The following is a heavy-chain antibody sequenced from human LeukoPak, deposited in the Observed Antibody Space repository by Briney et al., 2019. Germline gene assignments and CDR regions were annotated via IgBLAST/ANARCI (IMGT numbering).Heavy chain of an antibody. J-gene: IGHJ5*02. CDR3: ARDDCTTTTCHGS. V-gene: IGHV3-30*03. Sequence: GGSLRLSCAASGFTFSSYGMHWVRQAPGKGLEWVAAISYDGRNQYYADPVKGRFTISRDSSKDTVYLQMSSLRAEDTAVYYCARDDCTTTTCHGSWGQGTLVTVSS. D-gene: IGHD2-2*01. CDR1: GFTFSSYG. CDR2: ISYDGRNQ.